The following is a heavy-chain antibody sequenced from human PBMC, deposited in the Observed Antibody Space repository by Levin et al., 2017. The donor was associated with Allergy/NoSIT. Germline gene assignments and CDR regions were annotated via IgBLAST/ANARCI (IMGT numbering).Heavy chain of an antibody. V-gene: IGHV2-26*01. D-gene: IGHD1-1*01. CDR2: ILSNDEK. Sequence: SGPTLVKPTETLTLTCSVSGFSLSDSGRGVSWVRQPPGKALEWLALILSNDEKAYSPSLKSRLTISKDTSRSQVVLTMTNMDPVDTATYYCVRILGTSDNWSDYWIDPWGQGTRVTVSS. CDR3: VRILGTSDNWSDYWIDP. CDR1: GFSLSDSGRG. J-gene: IGHJ5*02.